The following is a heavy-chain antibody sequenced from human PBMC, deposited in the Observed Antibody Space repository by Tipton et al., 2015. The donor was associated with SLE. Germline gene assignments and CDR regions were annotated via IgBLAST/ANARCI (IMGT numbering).Heavy chain of an antibody. Sequence: TLSLTCAVYGGSFSGYYWSWIRQPPGKGLEWIGEINHSGSTNYNPSLKSRVTISVDTSKNQFSLKLSSVTAADTAVYYCAGTYSSGWSDAFDIWGQGTMDTVTS. CDR3: AGTYSSGWSDAFDI. CDR1: GGSFSGYY. V-gene: IGHV4-34*01. CDR2: INHSGST. J-gene: IGHJ3*02. D-gene: IGHD6-19*01.